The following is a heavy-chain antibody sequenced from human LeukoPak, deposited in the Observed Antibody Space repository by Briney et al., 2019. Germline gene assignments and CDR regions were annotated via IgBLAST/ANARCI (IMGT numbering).Heavy chain of an antibody. CDR3: EGTYYYDSSDDY. CDR1: GFTFRSYA. Sequence: GGSLRLSCAASGFTFRSYAMSWVRQAPGKGLEWVLAISGSGTSTYYADSVKGRFTISRDNSKNTLYLQMNSLRAEDTAVYYCEGTYYYDSSDDYWGQGSLVTVSS. CDR2: ISGSGTST. V-gene: IGHV3-23*01. D-gene: IGHD3-22*01. J-gene: IGHJ4*02.